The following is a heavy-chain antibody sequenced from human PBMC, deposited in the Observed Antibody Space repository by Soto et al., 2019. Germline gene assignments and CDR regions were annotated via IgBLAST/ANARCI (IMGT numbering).Heavy chain of an antibody. D-gene: IGHD4-17*01. CDR1: GYTFTTYG. CDR3: ARVVKAGDYGDYGRYYIDY. V-gene: IGHV1-18*04. J-gene: IGHJ4*01. CDR2: ISAYSGNT. Sequence: QVQLVQSGAEGKKPGASVKVSCKASGYTFTTYGITWVRQAPGQGLEWMGWISAYSGNTNYGQKLQGRLTVTTDTSTNTAYMDLRSLRSDDTAVYYCARVVKAGDYGDYGRYYIDYWGHGTLVTVSS.